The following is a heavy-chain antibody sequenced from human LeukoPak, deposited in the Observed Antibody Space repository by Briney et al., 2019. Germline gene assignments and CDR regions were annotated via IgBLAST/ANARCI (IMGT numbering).Heavy chain of an antibody. CDR3: ARGGGDYNPFDY. CDR2: IYSGGST. D-gene: IGHD2-21*02. Sequence: GGSLRLSCVTSGFTVSSNYMSWVRQAPGKGLEWVSVIYSGGSTYFTDSVKGRFTISRDNSKNTVYLQMNSLRAEDTAVYYCARGGGDYNPFDYWGQGTLVTVSS. V-gene: IGHV3-66*01. J-gene: IGHJ4*02. CDR1: GFTVSSNY.